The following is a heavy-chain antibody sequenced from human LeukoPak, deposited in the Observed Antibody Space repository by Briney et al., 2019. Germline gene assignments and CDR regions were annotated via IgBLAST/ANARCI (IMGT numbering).Heavy chain of an antibody. V-gene: IGHV3-30*02. CDR1: GFTFSSYG. CDR3: AKELLTMVRGVISGSDY. D-gene: IGHD3-10*01. CDR2: IRYDGSNK. J-gene: IGHJ4*02. Sequence: GGSLRLSCAASGFTFSSYGMHWVRQAPGKGLEWVAFIRYDGSNKYYADSVKGRFTISGDNSKNTLYLQMNSLRAEDTAVYYCAKELLTMVRGVISGSDYWGQGTLVTVSS.